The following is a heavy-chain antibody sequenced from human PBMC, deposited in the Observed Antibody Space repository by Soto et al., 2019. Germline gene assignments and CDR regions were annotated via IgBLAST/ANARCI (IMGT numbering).Heavy chain of an antibody. Sequence: GGSLRLSCVASGFTFSSYAMSWVRQAPGKGLEWVSAISGSGGSTYYADSVKGRFTISRDNSKNTLYLQMNSLRAEDTAVYYCAVLASSWYYPIFDYWGQGTLVTVSS. CDR2: ISGSGGST. J-gene: IGHJ4*02. D-gene: IGHD6-13*01. V-gene: IGHV3-23*01. CDR1: GFTFSSYA. CDR3: AVLASSWYYPIFDY.